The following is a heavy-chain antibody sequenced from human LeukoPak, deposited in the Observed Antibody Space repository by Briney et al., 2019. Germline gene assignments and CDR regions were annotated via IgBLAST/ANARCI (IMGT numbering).Heavy chain of an antibody. V-gene: IGHV1-69*15. CDR2: IIPIFGTA. J-gene: IGHJ6*04. CDR3: ARGGVLRYFDWSKVPQQAHVDV. CDR1: GGTFSSYV. D-gene: IGHD3-9*01. Sequence: SVEVSCKASGGTFSSYVISWVRQAPGQGLEWMGRIIPIFGTANYARKFQGRVTITADESTSTAYMELSSLRSEDTAVYYCARGGVLRYFDWSKVPQQAHVDVWGKGTTVTISS.